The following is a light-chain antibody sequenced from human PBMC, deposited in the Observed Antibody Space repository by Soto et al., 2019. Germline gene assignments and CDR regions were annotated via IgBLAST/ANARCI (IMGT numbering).Light chain of an antibody. CDR2: DVS. CDR1: SSDVGDYNF. V-gene: IGLV2-11*01. Sequence: QSVLTQPRSVSGSPGQSVTISCTGTSSDVGDYNFVSWYQQHPDKAPKLMIYDVSKRPSGVPDRFSGCKSDNTASLTISGLQAEDEAHYYCCSYAGTYSYVLGTGTKLTVL. J-gene: IGLJ1*01. CDR3: CSYAGTYSYV.